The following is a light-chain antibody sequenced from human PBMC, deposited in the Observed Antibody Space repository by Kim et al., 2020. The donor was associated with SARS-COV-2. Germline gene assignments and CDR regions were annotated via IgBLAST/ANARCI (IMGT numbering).Light chain of an antibody. J-gene: IGKJ1*01. CDR3: QQYNSYPWT. CDR1: QSLNSW. Sequence: DIQMTQSPSTLSASVGDRVSITWRASQSLNSWLAWYQQKPGQAPNLLISRASTLESGVPSRFSGSGSETDFTLTISSLQPDDFASYYCQQYNSYPWTFGQGTKVDIK. V-gene: IGKV1-5*03. CDR2: RAS.